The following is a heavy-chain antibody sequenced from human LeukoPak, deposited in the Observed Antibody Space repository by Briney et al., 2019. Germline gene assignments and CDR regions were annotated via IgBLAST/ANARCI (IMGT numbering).Heavy chain of an antibody. J-gene: IGHJ4*02. CDR3: ARDWYGGGFGHLDY. CDR1: GYTFTSYA. Sequence: ASVKVSCKASGYTFTSYAVHWVRQAPGQGLEWMGWITPSGGTNYPQKFQGRVAITWDTSITTAYMDLSRLTSDDTAVYYCARDWYGGGFGHLDYWGQGALVTVSS. V-gene: IGHV1-2*02. CDR2: ITPSGGT. D-gene: IGHD4-23*01.